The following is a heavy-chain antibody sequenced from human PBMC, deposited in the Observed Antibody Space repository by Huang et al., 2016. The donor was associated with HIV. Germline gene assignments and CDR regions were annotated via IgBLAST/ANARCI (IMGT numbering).Heavy chain of an antibody. J-gene: IGHJ4*02. Sequence: EVQLVESGGGLVQPGGSLRLSCAASGFSISSSWMHWVRQAPGKGLVLVSRIKSDGMSTSYADAVKGRFTISRDNAKNTLYLQMNSLRAEDTAVYYCARDPRIQSWLNFFDYWGQGTLVSVSS. D-gene: IGHD3-22*01. V-gene: IGHV3-74*01. CDR2: IKSDGMST. CDR3: ARDPRIQSWLNFFDY. CDR1: GFSISSSW.